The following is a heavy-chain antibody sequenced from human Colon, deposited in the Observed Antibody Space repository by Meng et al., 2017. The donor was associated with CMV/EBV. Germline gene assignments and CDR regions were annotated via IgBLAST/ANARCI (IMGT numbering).Heavy chain of an antibody. V-gene: IGHV3-23*01. J-gene: IGHJ5*02. CDR3: ARTLYSNYPSYYFDN. Sequence: GESLKISCAASGFNLITYVMTWVRQTPEKGLEWVASFGGSGGHSYYADSVKGRFTISRDNSKNTVYLQMNSLRVEDTAVYYCARTLYSNYPSYYFDNWGQGTLVTVSS. CDR2: FGGSGGHS. CDR1: GFNLITYV. D-gene: IGHD4-11*01.